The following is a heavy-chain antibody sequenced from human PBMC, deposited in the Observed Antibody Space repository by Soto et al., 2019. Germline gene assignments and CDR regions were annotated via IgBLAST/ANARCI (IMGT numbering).Heavy chain of an antibody. J-gene: IGHJ6*02. CDR2: INHSGST. Sequence: QVQLQQWGAGLLKPSETLSLTCAVYGGSFSGYYWSWIRQPPGKGLEWIGEINHSGSTNYNPSLKSRVTISVDTSKNQFSLKLSSVTAADTAVYYCASRYCSGGSCSGSYYYGMDVWGQGTTVTVSS. CDR1: GGSFSGYY. V-gene: IGHV4-34*01. CDR3: ASRYCSGGSCSGSYYYGMDV. D-gene: IGHD2-15*01.